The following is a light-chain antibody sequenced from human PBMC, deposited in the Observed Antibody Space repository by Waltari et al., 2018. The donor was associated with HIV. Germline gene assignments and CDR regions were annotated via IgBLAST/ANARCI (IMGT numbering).Light chain of an antibody. CDR3: QVWDSSSDHPEDV. CDR2: DDS. Sequence: SYVLTQPPSVSVAPGQTARITCGGNNIGSKSVHWYQQKPGQAPVLVDYDDSDRPSGIPERFSGSNSGNTAALAISRVEAGDEADYYCQVWDSSSDHPEDVFGPGTKVTVL. V-gene: IGLV3-21*02. J-gene: IGLJ1*01. CDR1: NIGSKS.